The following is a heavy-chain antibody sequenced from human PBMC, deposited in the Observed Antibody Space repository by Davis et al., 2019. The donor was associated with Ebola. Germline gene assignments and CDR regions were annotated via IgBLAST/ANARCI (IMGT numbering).Heavy chain of an antibody. CDR2: MNPNSGNT. CDR3: ARGGGYSYDLTYYYYAMDV. CDR1: GYTFTSYD. J-gene: IGHJ6*02. Sequence: ASVKVSCKASGYTFTSYDINWVRQATGQGLEWMGWMNPNSGNTGYAQKFQGRVTMTRNTSISTAYMELSSLRSEDTAVYYCARGGGYSYDLTYYYYAMDVWGQGTTVTVSS. V-gene: IGHV1-8*01. D-gene: IGHD5-18*01.